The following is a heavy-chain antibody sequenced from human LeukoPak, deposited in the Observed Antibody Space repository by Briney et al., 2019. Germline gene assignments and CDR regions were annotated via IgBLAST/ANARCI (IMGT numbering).Heavy chain of an antibody. CDR3: ARGGAVAGTRGNDY. D-gene: IGHD6-13*01. CDR2: ISSNGGST. CDR1: GFTFSSYA. Sequence: GGSLRLSCAASGFTFSSYAVHWVRQAPGKGLEYVSAISSNGGSTYYANSVKGRFTISRDNSKNTLYLQMGSLRAEDMAVYYCARGGAVAGTRGNDYWGQGTLVTVSS. V-gene: IGHV3-64*01. J-gene: IGHJ4*02.